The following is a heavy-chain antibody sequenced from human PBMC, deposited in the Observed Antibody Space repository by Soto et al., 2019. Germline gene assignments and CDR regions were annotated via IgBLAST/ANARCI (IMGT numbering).Heavy chain of an antibody. V-gene: IGHV3-11*01. J-gene: IGHJ4*02. Sequence: QVQLGESGGGLVKPGGSLRLSCAASGFTFSDYYMNWIRQAPVKGLEWVSYISRGGRTIYYAESVKGRFTISRDNAKNSLYLQMNSLRVEDTAVYYCARESVGTSFDLWGQGTLVTVS. D-gene: IGHD1-26*01. CDR2: ISRGGRTI. CDR3: ARESVGTSFDL. CDR1: GFTFSDYY.